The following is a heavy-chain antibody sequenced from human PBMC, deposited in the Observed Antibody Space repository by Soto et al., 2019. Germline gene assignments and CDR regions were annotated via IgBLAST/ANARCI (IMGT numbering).Heavy chain of an antibody. D-gene: IGHD4-17*01. V-gene: IGHV4-61*08. CDR1: GGSISSGGYY. J-gene: IGHJ3*02. CDR3: ARRYGYAFDI. CDR2: IYYSGST. Sequence: SETLSLTCTVSGGSISSGGYYWSWIRQPPGKGLEWIGYIYYSGSTNYNPSLKSRVTISVDTSKNQFSLKLSSVTAADTAVYYCARRYGYAFDIWGQGTMVTVSS.